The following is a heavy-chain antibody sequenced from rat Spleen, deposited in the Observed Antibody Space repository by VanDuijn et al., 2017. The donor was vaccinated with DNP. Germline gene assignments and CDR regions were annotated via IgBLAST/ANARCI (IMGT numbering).Heavy chain of an antibody. D-gene: IGHD4-1*01. CDR3: ARGGLRYFDY. J-gene: IGHJ2*01. Sequence: EVQLVESGGDLVQPGRSLKLSCVASGFTFNNYWMNWIRQVPGKGLEWVASITSSGGSTYYSDSVKGRFTISRDNAKNTLYLQMKRLRSEDTATYYCARGGLRYFDYWGQGVMVTVSS. CDR1: GFTFNNYW. V-gene: IGHV5-31*01. CDR2: ITSSGGST.